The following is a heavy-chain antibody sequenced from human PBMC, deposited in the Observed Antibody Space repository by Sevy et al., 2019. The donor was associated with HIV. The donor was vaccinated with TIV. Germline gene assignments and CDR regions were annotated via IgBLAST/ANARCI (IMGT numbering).Heavy chain of an antibody. Sequence: GGSLRLSCAASGFTVSSNYMSWVRQAPGKGLEWVSVIYGGGSTYYADSVNGRFTISRENSKNTLYLQMNSLRAEDTAVYYCASRITMVRGVIINMGDTDYWGQGTLVTVSS. D-gene: IGHD3-10*01. V-gene: IGHV3-53*01. J-gene: IGHJ4*02. CDR3: ASRITMVRGVIINMGDTDY. CDR1: GFTVSSNY. CDR2: IYGGGST.